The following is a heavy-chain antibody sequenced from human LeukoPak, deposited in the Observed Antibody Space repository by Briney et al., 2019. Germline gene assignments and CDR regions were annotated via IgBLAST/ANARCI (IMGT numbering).Heavy chain of an antibody. D-gene: IGHD2-2*01. CDR1: GFSFSSYN. J-gene: IGHJ5*02. CDR2: ISSSSRYI. Sequence: GGSLRLSCAASGFSFSSYNMNWVGQAPGKGLEWVSSISSSSRYIYYADSVKGRFTISRDKTKNSLYLQMNSLRAEDTAVYYCARELGYCTSTSCFERADPWGQGTLVTVSS. V-gene: IGHV3-21*01. CDR3: ARELGYCTSTSCFERADP.